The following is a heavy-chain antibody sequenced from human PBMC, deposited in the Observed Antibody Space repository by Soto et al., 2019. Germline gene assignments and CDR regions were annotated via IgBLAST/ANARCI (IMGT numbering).Heavy chain of an antibody. J-gene: IGHJ4*02. Sequence: GGSLRLSCAASGFTFSSYAMHWVRQAPGKGLEWVAVISYDGSNKYYADSVKGRFTISRDNSKNTLYLQMNSLRAEDTAVYYCATPMVDIWGSYRIPFDYWGQGTLVTVSS. CDR3: ATPMVDIWGSYRIPFDY. CDR2: ISYDGSNK. V-gene: IGHV3-30*04. D-gene: IGHD3-16*02. CDR1: GFTFSSYA.